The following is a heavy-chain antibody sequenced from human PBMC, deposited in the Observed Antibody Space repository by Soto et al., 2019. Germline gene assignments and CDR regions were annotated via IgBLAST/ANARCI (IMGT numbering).Heavy chain of an antibody. CDR2: IIWNGGYV. CDR3: TKDPPARGPGTYSLDDS. CDR1: GFTFDDYA. Sequence: PGWSMRLCCAASGFTFDDYAMHWVRQSPGKAMEWVSGIIWNGGYVGYADSVKGRFTISRDNAKNSLYLQMDSLKPEDTALYYCTKDPPARGPGTYSLDDSWGQGT. V-gene: IGHV3-9*01. D-gene: IGHD6-13*01. J-gene: IGHJ4*02.